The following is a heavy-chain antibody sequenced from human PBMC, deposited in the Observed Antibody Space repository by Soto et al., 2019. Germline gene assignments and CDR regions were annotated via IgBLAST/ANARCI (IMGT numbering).Heavy chain of an antibody. Sequence: EVQLLESGGGLVQPGGSLRLSCAASGFTFSSYAMSWVRQAPGKGLEWVSAISGSGGSTYYADSVKGRFTISRENSKNTLYLQMNSLRAEDTAVYYCAKDRGSGYYAGFDAFDIWGQGTMVTVSS. CDR1: GFTFSSYA. J-gene: IGHJ3*02. V-gene: IGHV3-23*01. CDR3: AKDRGSGYYAGFDAFDI. D-gene: IGHD3-22*01. CDR2: ISGSGGST.